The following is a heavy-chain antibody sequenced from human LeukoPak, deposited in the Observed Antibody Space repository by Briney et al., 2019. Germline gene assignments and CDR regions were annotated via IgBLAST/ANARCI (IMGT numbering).Heavy chain of an antibody. Sequence: GGSLRLSCAASGFTFSNYDMSWVRQAPGKGLEWVSSISGGSTYYADSVKGRFTISRDNSKNTLYLQMNSLRAEDTAVYYCAKGGTVWSGALDPWGQGTLVTVSS. V-gene: IGHV3-23*01. CDR1: GFTFSNYD. CDR3: AKGGTVWSGALDP. CDR2: ISGGST. J-gene: IGHJ5*02. D-gene: IGHD3-3*01.